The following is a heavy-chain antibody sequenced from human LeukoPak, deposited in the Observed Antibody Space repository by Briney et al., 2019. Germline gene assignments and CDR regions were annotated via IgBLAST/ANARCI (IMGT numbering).Heavy chain of an antibody. CDR2: ISGSGSST. J-gene: IGHJ4*02. D-gene: IGHD2-15*01. CDR3: AKVGYCSGGSCYDY. Sequence: GGSLRLSCAASGFTFSSYAMSWVRQAPGKGLEWVSAISGSGSSTYYADSVKGRFTISRDNSKNTLYLQMNSLRAEDTAVYYCAKVGYCSGGSCYDYWGQGTLVTVSS. CDR1: GFTFSSYA. V-gene: IGHV3-23*01.